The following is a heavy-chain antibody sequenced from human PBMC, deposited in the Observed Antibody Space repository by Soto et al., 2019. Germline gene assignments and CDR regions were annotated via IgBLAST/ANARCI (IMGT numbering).Heavy chain of an antibody. J-gene: IGHJ4*02. CDR3: TRRGAARPWL. D-gene: IGHD6-6*01. Sequence: TETLSLTCAVYGEALSNYYWSWIRQPPGKGLEWIGEITHSGSTNYNPSLESRVTISADTSKNQFSMKMRSVTAADTAVYYCTRRGAARPWLWGQGTAGTVSS. V-gene: IGHV4-34*01. CDR1: GEALSNYY. CDR2: ITHSGST.